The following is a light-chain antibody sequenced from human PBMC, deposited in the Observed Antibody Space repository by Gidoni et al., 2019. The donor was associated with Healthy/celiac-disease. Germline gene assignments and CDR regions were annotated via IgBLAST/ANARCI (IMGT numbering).Light chain of an antibody. Sequence: IVFTPSPATLSLSPGERATLSCRASQSVSSYLAWYQQKPGQAPRLLIYDASNRATGIPARCSGSGAGTDFTLTISSLEPEDFAVYYCQQRSNWPPVYSFGQGTKLEIK. V-gene: IGKV3-11*01. CDR2: DAS. CDR1: QSVSSY. J-gene: IGKJ2*03. CDR3: QQRSNWPPVYS.